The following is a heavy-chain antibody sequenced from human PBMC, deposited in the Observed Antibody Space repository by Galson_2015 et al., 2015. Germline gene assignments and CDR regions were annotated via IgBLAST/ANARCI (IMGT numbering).Heavy chain of an antibody. J-gene: IGHJ4*02. D-gene: IGHD2-2*01. CDR2: IIPIFGTA. Sequence: SGYTFTSYYMHWVRQAPGQGLEWMGGIIPIFGTANYAQKFQGRVTITADKSTSTAYMELSSLRSEDTAVYYCARDVGYCSSTSCYAGRYYFDYWGQGTLVTVSS. CDR3: ARDVGYCSSTSCYAGRYYFDY. CDR1: GYTFTSYY. V-gene: IGHV1-69*06.